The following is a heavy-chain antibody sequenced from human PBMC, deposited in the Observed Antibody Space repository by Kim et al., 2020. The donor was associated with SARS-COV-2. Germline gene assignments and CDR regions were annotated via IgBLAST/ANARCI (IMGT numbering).Heavy chain of an antibody. CDR1: GYPFSNHY. CDR3: VRGGALVGWETKTHFDY. D-gene: IGHD1-26*01. V-gene: IGHV1-46*01. Sequence: ASVKVSCKASGYPFSNHYMHWMRQAPGQGLEWMGVSNPTGDGASYAQKFQGRITLTRDTSTSTVYMDLTRLTPDDTASYSCVRGGALVGWETKTHFDYWG. CDR2: SNPTGDGA. J-gene: IGHJ4*01.